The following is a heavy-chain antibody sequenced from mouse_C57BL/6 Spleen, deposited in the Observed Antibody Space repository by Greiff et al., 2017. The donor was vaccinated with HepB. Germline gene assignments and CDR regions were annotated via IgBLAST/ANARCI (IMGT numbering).Heavy chain of an antibody. CDR2: ISDGGSYT. V-gene: IGHV5-4*03. CDR1: GFTFSSYA. CDR3: ARNDYDAWFAY. D-gene: IGHD2-4*01. Sequence: DVMLVESGGGLVKPGGSLKLSCAASGFTFSSYAMSWVHQTPEKRLEWVATISDGGSYTYYPDNVKGRFTISRDNAKNNLYLQMSHLKSEDTAMYYCARNDYDAWFAYWGQGTLVTVSA. J-gene: IGHJ3*01.